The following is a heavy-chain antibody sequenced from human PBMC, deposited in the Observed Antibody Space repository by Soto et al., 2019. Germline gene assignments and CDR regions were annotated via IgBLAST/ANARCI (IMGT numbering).Heavy chain of an antibody. D-gene: IGHD1-20*01. CDR3: ARGLYNPFDY. J-gene: IGHJ4*02. CDR1: GYTFTSYA. CDR2: INAGNGNT. Sequence: QVQLVQSGAEVKKPGASVKVSCKASGYTFTSYAMHWVRQAPGQRPEWMGWINAGNGNTKYSQKFQGRVTITRDTSASTAYMELSSLRSEDTAVYYCARGLYNPFDYWGQGTLVTVSS. V-gene: IGHV1-3*01.